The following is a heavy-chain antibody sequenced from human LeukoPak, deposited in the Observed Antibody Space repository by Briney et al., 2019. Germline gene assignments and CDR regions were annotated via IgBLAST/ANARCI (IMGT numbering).Heavy chain of an antibody. J-gene: IGHJ4*02. D-gene: IGHD6-13*01. CDR2: TCYRSKWYN. V-gene: IGHV6-1*01. Sequence: SQTLSLTYAISGDSVSSNSAAWNWLRQSPSRGLEWLVRTCYRSKWYNDYAVSVESRITSNPDTSKNQFSLQLNSVTPEGTAVYYCARGSLSSSWTFDYWGQGTLVTVSS. CDR3: ARGSLSSSWTFDY. CDR1: GDSVSSNSAA.